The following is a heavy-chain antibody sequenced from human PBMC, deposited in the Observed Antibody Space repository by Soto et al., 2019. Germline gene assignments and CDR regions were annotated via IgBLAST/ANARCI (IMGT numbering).Heavy chain of an antibody. Sequence: QLQLQESGPGLVKPSETLSLTCPVSGGSISSSSYYWGWIRQPPGKGLEWIGSIYYSGSTYYNPSLKSRVTISVDTSKNQFSLKLSSVTAADTAVYYCARGEGYSSGFTDYWGQGTLVTVSS. J-gene: IGHJ4*02. V-gene: IGHV4-39*01. D-gene: IGHD6-19*01. CDR2: IYYSGST. CDR1: GGSISSSSYY. CDR3: ARGEGYSSGFTDY.